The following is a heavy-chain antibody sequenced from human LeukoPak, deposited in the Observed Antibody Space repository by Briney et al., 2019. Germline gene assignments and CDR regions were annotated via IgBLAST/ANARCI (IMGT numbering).Heavy chain of an antibody. CDR3: ARVKAGATVSDYYYYYMDL. CDR2: IISNGGRT. V-gene: IGHV3-64*01. Sequence: GGSLRLSCTASGFPFSGFTIHWVRGAPGEGLECVAAIISNGGRTFYANSVTGRFTVSRDNSKNTLYLQMVSLRLEEMGVYYCARVKAGATVSDYYYYYMDLWGKGTTVAVSS. J-gene: IGHJ6*03. D-gene: IGHD1-26*01. CDR1: GFPFSGFT.